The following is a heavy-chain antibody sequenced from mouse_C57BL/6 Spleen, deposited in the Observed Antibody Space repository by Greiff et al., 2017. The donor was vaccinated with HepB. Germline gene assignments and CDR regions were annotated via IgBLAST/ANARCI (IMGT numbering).Heavy chain of an antibody. J-gene: IGHJ4*01. CDR2: IWSDGST. CDR3: ARQGVTTERGAMDY. D-gene: IGHD1-1*01. CDR1: GFSLTSYG. Sequence: QVQLQQSGPGLVAPSQSLSITCTVSGFSLTSYGVHWVRQPPGKGLEWLVVIWSDGSTTYNSALKSRLSISKDNSKSQVFLKMNSLQTDDTAMYYCARQGVTTERGAMDYWGQGTSVTVSS. V-gene: IGHV2-6-1*01.